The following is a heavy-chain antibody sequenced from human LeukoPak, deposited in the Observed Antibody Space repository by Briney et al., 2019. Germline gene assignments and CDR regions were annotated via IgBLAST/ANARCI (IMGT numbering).Heavy chain of an antibody. V-gene: IGHV3-53*01. J-gene: IGHJ4*02. Sequence: GGSLRLSCAASGFTVSSNYMTWVRQAPGKGLDWVSVIYSGGSTHYADSVQGRFTISRDNSKNTLYLEMNSPRPDDTAVYYCARGVEPLAANTLAYWGQGTLVTVSS. CDR3: ARGVEPLAANTLAY. D-gene: IGHD1-14*01. CDR1: GFTVSSNY. CDR2: IYSGGST.